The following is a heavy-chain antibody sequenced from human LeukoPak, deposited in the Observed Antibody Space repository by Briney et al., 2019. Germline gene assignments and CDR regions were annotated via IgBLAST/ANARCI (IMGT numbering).Heavy chain of an antibody. D-gene: IGHD2-15*01. V-gene: IGHV3-23*01. CDR3: AKQLGYCSDGSCYFPY. CDR1: GFTFSSYW. CDR2: ISNNGGYT. J-gene: IGHJ4*02. Sequence: GGSLRLSCVVSGFTFSSYWMSWVRQAPGKGLEWVSAISNNGGYTYYADSVQGRFTTSRDNSKSTLCLQMNSLRAEDTAVYYCAKQLGYCSDGSCYFPYWGQGTLVTVSS.